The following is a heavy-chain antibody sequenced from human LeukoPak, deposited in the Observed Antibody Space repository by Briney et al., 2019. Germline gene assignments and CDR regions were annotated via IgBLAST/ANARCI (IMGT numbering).Heavy chain of an antibody. CDR3: ARGGPAAGRFDY. V-gene: IGHV3-30*02. J-gene: IGHJ4*02. CDR1: GFTFSNYG. CDR2: IRFDGSNE. Sequence: AGGSLRLSCAASGFTFSNYGIHWVRQAPGKGLEWVAFIRFDGSNEYYADSVKGRFTISRDNSKNTLYLQMNSLRAEDTAVYYCARGGPAAGRFDYWGQGTLVTVSS. D-gene: IGHD6-13*01.